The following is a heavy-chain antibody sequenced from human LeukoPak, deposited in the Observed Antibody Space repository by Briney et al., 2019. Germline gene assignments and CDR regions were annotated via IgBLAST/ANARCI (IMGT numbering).Heavy chain of an antibody. V-gene: IGHV3-30*04. CDR2: ISYGGIDK. J-gene: IGHJ3*01. Sequence: GGSLRLSCAASGFNFSSYAMHWVRQAPGEGLEWVGLISYGGIDKSYADSVKGRFTISRDSSKRTLYLQMNSLRAEDTAMYYCARESWSDSVAFDVWGLGTMVIVSS. CDR3: ARESWSDSVAFDV. CDR1: GFNFSSYA. D-gene: IGHD3-3*01.